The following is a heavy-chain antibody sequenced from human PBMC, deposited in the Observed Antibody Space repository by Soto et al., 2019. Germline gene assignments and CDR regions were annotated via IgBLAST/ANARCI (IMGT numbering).Heavy chain of an antibody. D-gene: IGHD6-6*01. CDR2: IIPIFGTA. Sequence: QVQLVQSGAEVKKPGSSVKVSCKASGGTFSSYAISWVRQAPGQGLEWMGGIIPIFGTANYAQKFQGRVTITADESTSTAYMELCRLRYEDTAVYYCASQIVARPNWFDPWGQGTLVSVSS. CDR1: GGTFSSYA. J-gene: IGHJ5*02. CDR3: ASQIVARPNWFDP. V-gene: IGHV1-69*01.